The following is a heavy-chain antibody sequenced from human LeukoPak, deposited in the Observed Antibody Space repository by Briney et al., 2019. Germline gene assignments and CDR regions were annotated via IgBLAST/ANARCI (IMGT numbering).Heavy chain of an antibody. CDR1: GFILSSYG. D-gene: IGHD1-26*01. CDR3: AKVATSTTKYNAFDM. Sequence: PGGSLRLSCAASGFILSSYGMNWVRQAPGKGLEWVSYISSSGSPIYYADSVKGRFTISRDNAKNSLYLQMNSLRAEDTAVYSCAKVATSTTKYNAFDMWGQGTMVTVSS. J-gene: IGHJ3*02. V-gene: IGHV3-48*04. CDR2: ISSSGSPI.